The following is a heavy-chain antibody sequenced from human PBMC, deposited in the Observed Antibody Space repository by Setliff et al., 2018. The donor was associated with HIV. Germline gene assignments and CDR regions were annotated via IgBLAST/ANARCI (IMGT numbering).Heavy chain of an antibody. CDR1: GFTFNSYG. V-gene: IGHV3-33*06. D-gene: IGHD3-3*01. J-gene: IGHJ4*02. Sequence: GSLRLSCAASGFTFNSYGMHWVRQAPGKGLGWVALIWYDASKKEYADSVKGRFNILRDDSKKTVDLQMNSLRADDTAVYYCVKDVVKFWSGSGALDFWGPGTLVTVSS. CDR3: VKDVVKFWSGSGALDF. CDR2: IWYDASKK.